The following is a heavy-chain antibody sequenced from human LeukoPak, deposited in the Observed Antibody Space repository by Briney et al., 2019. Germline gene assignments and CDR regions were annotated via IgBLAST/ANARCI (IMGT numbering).Heavy chain of an antibody. CDR3: ARDPAALSNAFDI. J-gene: IGHJ3*02. CDR2: IWYDGSKK. V-gene: IGHV3-33*01. D-gene: IGHD2-15*01. Sequence: PGGSLRLSCAASGFTFNSYGMNWVRQAPGKGLEWVAGIWYDGSKKYYADTVRGRFTISRDNSKNTLYLQMNSPRAEDTAVYYCARDPAALSNAFDIWGQGTMVTVSS. CDR1: GFTFNSYG.